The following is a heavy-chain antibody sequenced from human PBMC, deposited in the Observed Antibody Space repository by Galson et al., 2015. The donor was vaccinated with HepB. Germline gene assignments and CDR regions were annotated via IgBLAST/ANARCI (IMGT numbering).Heavy chain of an antibody. CDR1: GYTFTSYY. CDR3: ARGAYGSGSYYTRGTFDY. D-gene: IGHD3-10*01. V-gene: IGHV1-46*04. Sequence: SVKVSCKASGYTFTSYYMHWVRQAPGQGLEWMGIINPSGGSTSYAQKLQGRVTMTRDTSTSTVYMELSSLRSEDTAVYYCARGAYGSGSYYTRGTFDYWGQGTLVTVSS. J-gene: IGHJ4*02. CDR2: INPSGGST.